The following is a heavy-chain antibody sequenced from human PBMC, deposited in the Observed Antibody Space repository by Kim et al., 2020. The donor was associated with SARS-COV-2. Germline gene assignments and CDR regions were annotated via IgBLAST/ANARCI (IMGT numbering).Heavy chain of an antibody. CDR3: SRDHLAAAAKGDAFDI. Sequence: ASVKVSCNAAGYTFTSYARNWVRQAPGQGLEWRGWINTNTGNPTYAQGFTGRFVFSLDTSASTTYLQISSLKAEDTAVYYCSRDHLAAAAKGDAFDIWGQGKMVAVSS. V-gene: IGHV7-4-1*02. D-gene: IGHD6-13*01. CDR1: GYTFTSYA. CDR2: INTNTGNP. J-gene: IGHJ3*02.